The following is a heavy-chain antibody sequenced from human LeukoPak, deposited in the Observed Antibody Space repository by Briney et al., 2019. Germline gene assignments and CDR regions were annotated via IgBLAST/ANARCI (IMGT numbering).Heavy chain of an antibody. Sequence: ASVKVSCNASGYTFTGYYMHWVRQAPGQGLEWMGWINPNSGGTNYAQKFQGRVTMTRDTSISTAYMELSRLRSDDTAVYYCARGYYYDSSGPDAFDIWGQGTMVTVSS. CDR1: GYTFTGYY. CDR2: INPNSGGT. V-gene: IGHV1-2*02. J-gene: IGHJ3*02. D-gene: IGHD3-22*01. CDR3: ARGYYYDSSGPDAFDI.